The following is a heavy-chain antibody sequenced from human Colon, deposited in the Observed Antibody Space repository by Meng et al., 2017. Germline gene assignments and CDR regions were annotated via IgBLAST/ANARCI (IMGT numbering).Heavy chain of an antibody. CDR3: ARDKGGDFSFDD. Sequence: QLQLQESGPGLVKPSETLSLTCNVSGVSISSRSYYWGWIRQPPGKGLEWIGSIYYSGNTHYNPSLKSRVTMSVDTSKNQFSLKLSSVSAADTAVYYCARDKGGDFSFDDWGHGTLVTVSS. D-gene: IGHD4-17*01. V-gene: IGHV4-39*02. CDR2: IYYSGNT. J-gene: IGHJ4*01. CDR1: GVSISSRSYY.